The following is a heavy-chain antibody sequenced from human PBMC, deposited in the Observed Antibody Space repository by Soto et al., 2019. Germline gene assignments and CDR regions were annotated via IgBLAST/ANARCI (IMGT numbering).Heavy chain of an antibody. CDR3: ARLGGYYQAFDS. J-gene: IGHJ4*02. CDR1: GGYIRDYY. CDR2: IYYTGTT. V-gene: IGHV4-59*08. D-gene: IGHD3-22*01. Sequence: PSETLSLTYTVSGGYIRDYYCGWIRQSPGKGLEWIGYIYYTGTTKYNPSLKSRVTISVDSSKNQFSLKLDSVTAADTAVYYCARLGGYYQAFDSWGQGTQVTVSS.